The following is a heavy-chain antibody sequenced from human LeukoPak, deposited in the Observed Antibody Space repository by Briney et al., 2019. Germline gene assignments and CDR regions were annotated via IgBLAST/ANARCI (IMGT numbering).Heavy chain of an antibody. V-gene: IGHV4-31*03. CDR1: GCSISSGGYY. CDR3: ARVFSSWLPRVGWYYFDY. J-gene: IGHJ4*02. D-gene: IGHD2-2*01. CDR2: IYYSGST. Sequence: SETLSLTCTVSGCSISSGGYYWSWIRQHPGKGLEWIGYIYYSGSTYYNPSLKSRVTISVDTSKNQFSLKLSSVTAADTAVYYCARVFSSWLPRVGWYYFDYWGQGTLVTVSS.